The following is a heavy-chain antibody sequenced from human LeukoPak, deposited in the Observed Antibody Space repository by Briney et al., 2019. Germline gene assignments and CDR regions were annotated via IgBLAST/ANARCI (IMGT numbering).Heavy chain of an antibody. Sequence: PSETLSLTCAVSGYSISSGYYWGWIRQPPGKGLEWIGSIYHSGSTYYNPSLKSRVAISVDTSKNQFSLRLSSVTAADTAVYYCATDYYDSSGYPDAFDIWGQGTMVTVSS. CDR2: IYHSGST. J-gene: IGHJ3*02. D-gene: IGHD3-22*01. V-gene: IGHV4-38-2*02. CDR3: ATDYYDSSGYPDAFDI. CDR1: GYSISSGYY.